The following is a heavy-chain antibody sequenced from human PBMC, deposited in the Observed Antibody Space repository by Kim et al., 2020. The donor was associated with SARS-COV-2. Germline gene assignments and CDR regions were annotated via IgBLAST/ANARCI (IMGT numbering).Heavy chain of an antibody. CDR2: T. D-gene: IGHD1-26*01. V-gene: IGHV3-13*01. J-gene: IGHJ3*02. CDR3: ASATSGDAFDI. Sequence: TYYPGSVKGRFTISRENAKNSLDLQMNSLRAGDTAVYYCASATSGDAFDIWGQGTMVTVSS.